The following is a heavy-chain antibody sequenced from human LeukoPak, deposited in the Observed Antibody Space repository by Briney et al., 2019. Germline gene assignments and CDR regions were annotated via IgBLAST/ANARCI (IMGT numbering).Heavy chain of an antibody. J-gene: IGHJ5*02. CDR2: INPNTGGT. V-gene: IGHV1-2*02. D-gene: IGHD6-19*01. Sequence: ASVKVSCKASGYTFTTKYIHWVRQAPGQGLEGMGWINPNTGGTQYAQKFQGRVTMTRDTSISTAYVELTSLRSDDTAVYYCARGAGSSWFDPWGQGTLVTVSS. CDR3: ARGAGSSWFDP. CDR1: GYTFTTKY.